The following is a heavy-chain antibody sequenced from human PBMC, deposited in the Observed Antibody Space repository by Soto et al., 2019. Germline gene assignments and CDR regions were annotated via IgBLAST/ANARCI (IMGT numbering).Heavy chain of an antibody. D-gene: IGHD4-17*01. CDR1: GASFSGYY. Sequence: QVQLQQWGAGLLKPSETLSLTCAVYGASFSGYYWSWIRHPPGKGLEWNVEINHSGSTNYNPSLKSRVTISVDTSKTQFSLKLSSVTAADTAVYYCATVPPRYGGKSPFDYWGQGTLVTVSS. V-gene: IGHV4-34*01. CDR2: INHSGST. CDR3: ATVPPRYGGKSPFDY. J-gene: IGHJ4*02.